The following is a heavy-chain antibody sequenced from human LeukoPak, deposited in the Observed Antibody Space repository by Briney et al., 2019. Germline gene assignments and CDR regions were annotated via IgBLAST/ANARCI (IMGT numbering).Heavy chain of an antibody. CDR3: ARDPQPYSSYGMDV. J-gene: IGHJ6*02. CDR2: ISGSGGST. D-gene: IGHD6-13*01. CDR1: GFTFSSYA. Sequence: GGSLRLSCAASGFTFSSYAMSWVRQAPGKGLEWVSAISGSGGSTYYADSVKGRFTISRHNSKNTLYLQMNSLRAEDTAVYYCARDPQPYSSYGMDVWGQGTTVTVSS. V-gene: IGHV3-23*01.